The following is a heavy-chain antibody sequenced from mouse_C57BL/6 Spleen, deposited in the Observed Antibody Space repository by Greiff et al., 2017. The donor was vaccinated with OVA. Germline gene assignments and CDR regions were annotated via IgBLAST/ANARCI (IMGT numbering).Heavy chain of an antibody. V-gene: IGHV1-15*01. Sequence: QVQLKESGAELVRPGASVTLSCKASGYTFTDYEMHWVKQTPVHGLEWIGAIDPETGGTAYNRKFKGKAILTADKSSSTAYMELRSLTSEDSAVYYCTRGSYYGYDLAYWGQGTLVTVSA. D-gene: IGHD2-2*01. CDR1: GYTFTDYE. J-gene: IGHJ3*01. CDR3: TRGSYYGYDLAY. CDR2: IDPETGGT.